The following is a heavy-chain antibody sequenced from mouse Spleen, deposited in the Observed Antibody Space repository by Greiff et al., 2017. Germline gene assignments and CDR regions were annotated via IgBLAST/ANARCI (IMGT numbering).Heavy chain of an antibody. J-gene: IGHJ4*01. Sequence: EVKLMESGGGLVQPGGSLRLSCATSGFTFTDYYMSWVRQPPGKALEWLGFIRNKANGYTTEYSASVKGRFTISRDNSQSILYLQMNTLRAEDSATYYCAREAGYYDAMDYWGQGTSVTVSS. V-gene: IGHV7-3*02. CDR2: IRNKANGYTT. CDR3: AREAGYYDAMDY. CDR1: GFTFTDYY. D-gene: IGHD2-2*01.